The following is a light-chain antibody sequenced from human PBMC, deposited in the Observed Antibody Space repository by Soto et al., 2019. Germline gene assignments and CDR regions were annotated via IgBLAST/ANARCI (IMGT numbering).Light chain of an antibody. Sequence: QSALTQPASVSGSPGQSVTISCTGTSSDVGDYKYVSWYQQHPGKAPKLLIYEVTSRPSGVSDRFSGSKSGNTASLTISGLQAEDEAGYYCSSYRNTITVFGGGTKVTV. V-gene: IGLV2-14*01. CDR3: SSYRNTITV. CDR1: SSDVGDYKY. J-gene: IGLJ3*02. CDR2: EVT.